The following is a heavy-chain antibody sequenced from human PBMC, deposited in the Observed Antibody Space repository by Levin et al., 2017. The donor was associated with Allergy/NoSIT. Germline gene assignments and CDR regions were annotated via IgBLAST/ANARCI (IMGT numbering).Heavy chain of an antibody. J-gene: IGHJ6*02. CDR3: ARGRRFADSSGWYGGGDYYYYYGMDV. CDR2: MNPNSGNT. D-gene: IGHD6-19*01. Sequence: ASVKVSCKASGYTFTSYDINWVRQATGQGLEWMGWMNPNSGNTGYAQKFQGRVTMTRNTSISTAYMELSSLRSEDTAVYYCARGRRFADSSGWYGGGDYYYYYGMDVWGQGTTVTVSS. CDR1: GYTFTSYD. V-gene: IGHV1-8*01.